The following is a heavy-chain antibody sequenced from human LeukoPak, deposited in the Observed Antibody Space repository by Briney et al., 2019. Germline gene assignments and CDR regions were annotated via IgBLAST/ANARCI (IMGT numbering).Heavy chain of an antibody. V-gene: IGHV4-31*03. CDR2: IYYSGST. CDR1: GGSISSGGYY. J-gene: IGHJ5*02. D-gene: IGHD2-2*01. CDR3: ARGIVVVPAAPWFDP. Sequence: PSDTLSLTCTAAGGSISSGGYYWSWIRQHPGKGLEWIGYIYYSGSTYYNPSLKSRVTISVDTSKNQFSLKLSSVTAADTAVYYCARGIVVVPAAPWFDPWGQGTLVTVSS.